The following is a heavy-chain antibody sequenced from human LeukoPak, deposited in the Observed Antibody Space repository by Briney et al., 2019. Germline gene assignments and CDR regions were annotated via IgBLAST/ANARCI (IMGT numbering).Heavy chain of an antibody. V-gene: IGHV5-51*01. J-gene: IGHJ4*02. CDR3: ARLRSGWDFDY. CDR2: ISPGDSDT. D-gene: IGHD6-19*01. CDR1: GYSFTSYW. Sequence: GESLKISCKGIGYSFTSYWIGWVRQMPGKGLEWMGIISPGDSDTRYSPSFQGQVSISADKSISTAYLQWSSVKASDTAMYYCARLRSGWDFDYWGQGSLVTVSS.